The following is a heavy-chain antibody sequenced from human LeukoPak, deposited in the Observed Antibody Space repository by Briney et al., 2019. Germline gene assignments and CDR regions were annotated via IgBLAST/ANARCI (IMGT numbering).Heavy chain of an antibody. D-gene: IGHD2-21*01. Sequence: PGGSLRLSCAASGFTFSSYWMTWVRQAPGKGLEWVANIRRDGSEKHYVDSVKGRFTISRDNAKNSLYLQMNSLRVEDTAVYYCARLGLPDYWGQGALVTVSS. V-gene: IGHV3-7*03. CDR3: ARLGLPDY. CDR2: IRRDGSEK. J-gene: IGHJ4*02. CDR1: GFTFSSYW.